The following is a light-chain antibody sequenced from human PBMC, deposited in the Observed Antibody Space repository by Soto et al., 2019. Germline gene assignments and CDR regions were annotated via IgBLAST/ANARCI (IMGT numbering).Light chain of an antibody. V-gene: IGKV1-27*01. J-gene: IGKJ1*01. Sequence: DIQMTQSPSSLSASVGDRVTITCRASQGISNSFAWYQQKPGKVPKLLIYPASTLQSAVPSRCSGSGSGTDFTLTISRLQPEDVATYYCQNYKSVPWTFGQGTKVEIK. CDR1: QGISNS. CDR2: PAS. CDR3: QNYKSVPWT.